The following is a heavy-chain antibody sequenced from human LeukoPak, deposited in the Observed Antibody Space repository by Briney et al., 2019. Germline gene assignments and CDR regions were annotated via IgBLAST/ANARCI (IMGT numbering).Heavy chain of an antibody. V-gene: IGHV3-23*01. D-gene: IGHD3-3*01. CDR2: ISGSGGST. Sequence: GGSLRLSCAASGFTFSSYGMSWVRQAPGKGLEWVSAISGSGGSTYYADSVKGRFTISRDNSKNTLYLQMNSLRAEDTAVSYCAKEGFGAGEGYWGQGTLVTVSS. J-gene: IGHJ4*02. CDR3: AKEGFGAGEGY. CDR1: GFTFSSYG.